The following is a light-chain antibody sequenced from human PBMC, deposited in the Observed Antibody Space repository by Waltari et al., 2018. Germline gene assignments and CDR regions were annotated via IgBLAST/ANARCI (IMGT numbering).Light chain of an antibody. CDR2: EGS. J-gene: IGLJ1*01. CDR1: YSDIGDNAY. Sequence: QSALTQPASVSGSPGQSITISCTGTYSDIGDNAYVSRNQPHPNKVPKPIIFEGSNRPSKVSNRFPGLKSGNTASLTIYGLQPEDEADYYCSSYTSSSAPFVFGSGTKVTVL. CDR3: SSYTSSSAPFV. V-gene: IGLV2-14*01.